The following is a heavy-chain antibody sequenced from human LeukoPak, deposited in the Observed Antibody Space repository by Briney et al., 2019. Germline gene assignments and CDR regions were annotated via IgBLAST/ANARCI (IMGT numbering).Heavy chain of an antibody. J-gene: IGHJ3*02. V-gene: IGHV4-59*12. CDR1: GGSISSYY. CDR3: ARDGEMATINLGFNI. Sequence: SETLSLTCTVSGGSISSYYWSWIRQPPGKGLEWIGYLYYSGSTNYNPSLKSRVTISVDTSKNQFSLKLSSVTAADTAVYYCARDGEMATINLGFNIWGQGTMVTVSS. D-gene: IGHD5-24*01. CDR2: LYYSGST.